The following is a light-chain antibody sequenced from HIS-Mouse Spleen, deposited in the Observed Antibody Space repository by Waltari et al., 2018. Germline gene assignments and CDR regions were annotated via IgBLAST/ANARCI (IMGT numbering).Light chain of an antibody. CDR3: SSYTSSSTYV. V-gene: IGLV2-14*03. CDR2: DVS. Sequence: QSALTQPASVSGSPGQSITISCTGTSSDVGGYNYVSWYQQHPGKAPKLMIYDVSNRPSWVATRFSGSKSGNTASLTISGLQAEDEADYYCSSYTSSSTYVFGTGTKVTVL. J-gene: IGLJ1*01. CDR1: SSDVGGYNY.